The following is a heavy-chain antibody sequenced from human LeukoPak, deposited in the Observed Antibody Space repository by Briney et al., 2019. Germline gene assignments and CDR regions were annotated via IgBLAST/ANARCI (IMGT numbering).Heavy chain of an antibody. CDR3: GRGYGPNSSGWDF. V-gene: IGHV4-59*01. CDR2: IYYSGST. CDR1: GGSISSNY. J-gene: IGHJ4*02. Sequence: SETLSLTCTVSGGSISSNYWSWIRQPPGKGLEWIGYIYYSGSTNYNPSLKSRVTISVDTSKNQFSLKLTSVTAADTAVYYCGRGYGPNSSGWDFWGQGTLVTVSS. D-gene: IGHD6-19*01.